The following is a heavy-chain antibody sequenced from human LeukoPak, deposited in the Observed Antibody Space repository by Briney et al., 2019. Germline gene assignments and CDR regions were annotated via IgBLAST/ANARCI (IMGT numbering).Heavy chain of an antibody. CDR3: AGLYGSRQGAFDI. CDR2: IYNDGSST. J-gene: IGHJ3*02. CDR1: GLTFSNYW. V-gene: IGHV3-74*01. D-gene: IGHD3-22*01. Sequence: GSLRLSCAVSGLTFSNYWMHWVRQAPGKGLVWVSRIYNDGSSTSYADSVKGRFSISRDNSKNTVYLQMNSLRAEDTAVYYCAGLYGSRQGAFDIWGQGTMVIVSS.